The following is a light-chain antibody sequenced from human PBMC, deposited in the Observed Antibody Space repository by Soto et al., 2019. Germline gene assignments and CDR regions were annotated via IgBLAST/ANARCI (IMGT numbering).Light chain of an antibody. CDR3: QQRSNWPPIT. CDR2: DAS. J-gene: IGKJ5*01. CDR1: QSVSSY. V-gene: IGKV3-11*01. Sequence: EIVLTQSPATLSLSPGERATLSFRASQSVSSYLAWYQQKPGQAPRLLIYDASNRATGIPARFSGSGSGTDFTLTIRSLEPEDFAVYYCQQRSNWPPITFGKGTRLEIK.